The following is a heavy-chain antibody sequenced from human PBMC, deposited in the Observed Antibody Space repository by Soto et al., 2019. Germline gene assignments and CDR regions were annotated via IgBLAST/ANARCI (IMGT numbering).Heavy chain of an antibody. Sequence: QVQLQESGPGLVKPSQTLSLTCTVSGGSISSGGYYWSWIRQHPGKGLEWIGYIYYTGRTYYNPSLKSRVTISVDTSKNQFSLKLSSVTAADTAVYYCARIVTTCGVVKYYMDVWGKGTTVTVSS. J-gene: IGHJ6*03. CDR2: IYYTGRT. D-gene: IGHD3-3*01. CDR3: ARIVTTCGVVKYYMDV. V-gene: IGHV4-31*03. CDR1: GGSISSGGYY.